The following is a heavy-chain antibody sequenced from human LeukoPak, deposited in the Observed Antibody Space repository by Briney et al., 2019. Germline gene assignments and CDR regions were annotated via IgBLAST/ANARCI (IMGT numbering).Heavy chain of an antibody. D-gene: IGHD3-3*01. V-gene: IGHV1-2*02. Sequence: ASVKVSCKASGYTFTGYYMHWVRQAPGQGLEWMGWINPNSGGTNNAQKFKGRVTMTRETSISTAYMELSRLRSDDTAVYYCGRVQGDFWSRGCFDLWGRGTLVTVSS. CDR3: GRVQGDFWSRGCFDL. CDR1: GYTFTGYY. J-gene: IGHJ2*01. CDR2: INPNSGGT.